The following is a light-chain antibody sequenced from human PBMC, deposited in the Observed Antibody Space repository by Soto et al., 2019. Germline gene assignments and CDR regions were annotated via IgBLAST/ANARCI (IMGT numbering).Light chain of an antibody. CDR3: SSYTTPSTYV. CDR2: EVT. V-gene: IGLV2-14*01. Sequence: QSALTQPASVSGSPGQSITISCTGTSSDVGGYDYVSWYQQHPGKAPKFMIYEVTNRPSGVSHRFSGSKSVNTASLTISGLQAEDEADYYCSSYTTPSTYVFGTGTKLTVL. CDR1: SSDVGGYDY. J-gene: IGLJ1*01.